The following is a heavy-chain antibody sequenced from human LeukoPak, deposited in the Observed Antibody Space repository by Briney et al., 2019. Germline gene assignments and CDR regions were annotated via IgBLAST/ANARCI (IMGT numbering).Heavy chain of an antibody. CDR3: ARWGNNKILDY. CDR2: IWYDGSEK. Sequence: GGSLRLSCVASGFTFSSHGMHWVRQAPGKGLEWVAVIWYDGSEKYYADSVKGRFIISRDNSKDMLYLQMNSLRADDTAVYYCARWGNNKILDYWGQGTLVTVSS. J-gene: IGHJ4*02. D-gene: IGHD7-27*01. V-gene: IGHV3-33*01. CDR1: GFTFSSHG.